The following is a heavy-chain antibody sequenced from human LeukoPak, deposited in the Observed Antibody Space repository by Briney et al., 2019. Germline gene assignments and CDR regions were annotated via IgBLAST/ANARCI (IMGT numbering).Heavy chain of an antibody. Sequence: SETLSLTCAVYGGSFSGYYWSWIRQPPGKGLEWIGEINHGGSTNYNPSLKSRVTISVDTSKNQFSLKLSSVTAADTAVYYCARGRKPIDYWGQGTLVTVSS. CDR3: ARGRKPIDY. V-gene: IGHV4-34*01. CDR1: GGSFSGYY. CDR2: INHGGST. J-gene: IGHJ4*02.